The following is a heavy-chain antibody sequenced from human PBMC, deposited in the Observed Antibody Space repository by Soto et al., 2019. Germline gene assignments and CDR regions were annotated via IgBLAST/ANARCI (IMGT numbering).Heavy chain of an antibody. CDR1: GGSISSSSYY. D-gene: IGHD3-22*01. Sequence: SETLSLTCTVSGGSISSSSYYWGWIRQPPGKGLEWIGSVYYSGSTYDNPSLNSRITLSVDRYKSQFSLKLTSVTAADTAVYYCARLLYDSRGYYYFDYWGQGTLVTVSS. CDR3: ARLLYDSRGYYYFDY. CDR2: VYYSGST. J-gene: IGHJ4*02. V-gene: IGHV4-39*01.